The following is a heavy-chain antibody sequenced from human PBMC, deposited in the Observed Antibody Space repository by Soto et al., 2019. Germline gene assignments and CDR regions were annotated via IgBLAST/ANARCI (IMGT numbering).Heavy chain of an antibody. J-gene: IGHJ6*02. CDR1: GYSFTSYW. V-gene: IGHV5-10-1*01. CDR2: IERSDSYT. CDR3: ARPNIATSGGGLAPRGPHYYGMAV. Sequence: GESLKIVCNGSGYSFTSYWIRWVREMAGSGLEWMGRIERSDSYTNYSPSFQGHVTISADKSISTAYLQWSSLKASDTAIYYCARPNIATSGGGLAPRGPHYYGMAVWGQGTTVTVSS. D-gene: IGHD6-13*01.